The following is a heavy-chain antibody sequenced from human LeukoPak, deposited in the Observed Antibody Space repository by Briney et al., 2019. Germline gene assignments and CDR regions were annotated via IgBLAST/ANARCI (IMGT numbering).Heavy chain of an antibody. V-gene: IGHV3-20*04. CDR3: AFSSPWIQLWSIYFDY. D-gene: IGHD5-18*01. CDR1: GFTFEDFG. Sequence: GGSLRLSCAGSGFTFEDFGMSWVRQAPGKGLEWVSGISWNGVNIAYADSVKGRFTVSRDNAKNSLYLQMDSLRAEDTAVYYCAFSSPWIQLWSIYFDYWGQGTLVTVSS. J-gene: IGHJ4*02. CDR2: ISWNGVNI.